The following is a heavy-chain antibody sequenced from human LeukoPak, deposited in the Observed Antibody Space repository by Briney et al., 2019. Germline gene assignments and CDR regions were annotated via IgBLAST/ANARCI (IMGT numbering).Heavy chain of an antibody. V-gene: IGHV1-8*01. CDR3: AKDSQFSVPAAMRWNAFDI. D-gene: IGHD2-2*01. CDR2: MNPNSGNT. CDR1: GYTFTSYD. Sequence: ASVKVSCKASGYTFTSYDINWVRQATGQGLEWMGWMNPNSGNTGYAQKFQGRVTMTRNTSISTAYMELSSLRAEDTAVYYCAKDSQFSVPAAMRWNAFDIWGQGTMVTVSS. J-gene: IGHJ3*02.